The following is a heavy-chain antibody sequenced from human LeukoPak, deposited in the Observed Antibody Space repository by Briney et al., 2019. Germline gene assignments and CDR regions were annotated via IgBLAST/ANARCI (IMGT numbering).Heavy chain of an antibody. Sequence: SETLSLTCAVYGGSFSGYYWSWIRQPPGKGLEWIGEINHSGSTNYNPSLKSRVTISVDTSKNQSSLKLSSVTAADTAVYYCARGRRGSYWGSSHWFDPWGQGTLVTVSS. CDR1: GGSFSGYY. CDR3: ARGRRGSYWGSSHWFDP. J-gene: IGHJ5*02. CDR2: INHSGST. D-gene: IGHD1-26*01. V-gene: IGHV4-34*01.